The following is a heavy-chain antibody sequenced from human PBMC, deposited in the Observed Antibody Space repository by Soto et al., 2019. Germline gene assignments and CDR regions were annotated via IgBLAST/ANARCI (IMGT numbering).Heavy chain of an antibody. CDR1: GGSISSGFYS. CDR3: ARGSDGVWNWFDP. Sequence: SETLSLTCAVSGGSISSGFYSWSWIRQPPGQGLEWIGYIYNSGNTYYNPSLMSRVTISVDRSQNHFSLKLTSVTAADTAVYYRARGSDGVWNWFDPWGQGTQVTVSS. D-gene: IGHD2-21*02. J-gene: IGHJ5*02. CDR2: IYNSGNT. V-gene: IGHV4-30-2*01.